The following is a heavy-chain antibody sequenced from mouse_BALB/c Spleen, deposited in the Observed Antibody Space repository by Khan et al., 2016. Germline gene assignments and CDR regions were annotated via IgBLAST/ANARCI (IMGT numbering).Heavy chain of an antibody. CDR1: GYTFTNYG. CDR3: ARGVYYCYDSYLDY. J-gene: IGHJ2*01. D-gene: IGHD2-2*01. Sequence: QIQLVQSGPELKKPGETVKISCKASGYTFTNYGMNWVKQAPGKGLKWMAWINTYTGEPTYADDFKGRFAFSLETSASTASLQINNLKNEDTATSFSARGVYYCYDSYLDYWDQGTTLTVSS. CDR2: INTYTGEP. V-gene: IGHV9-3-1*01.